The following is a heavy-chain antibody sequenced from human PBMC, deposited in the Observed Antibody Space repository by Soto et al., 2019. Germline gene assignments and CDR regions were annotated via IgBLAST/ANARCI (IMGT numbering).Heavy chain of an antibody. CDR3: ARRTSHYYDSSGYEDAFDI. CDR2: IYYSGST. Sequence: QVQLQESGPGLVKPSQTLSLTCTVSGGSISSGGYYWSWIRQHPGKGLEWIGYIYYSGSTYYNPSLKSRVTISVDTSKNQFSLKLSSVTAADTAVYYCARRTSHYYDSSGYEDAFDIWGQGTMVTVSS. V-gene: IGHV4-31*03. J-gene: IGHJ3*02. D-gene: IGHD3-22*01. CDR1: GGSISSGGYY.